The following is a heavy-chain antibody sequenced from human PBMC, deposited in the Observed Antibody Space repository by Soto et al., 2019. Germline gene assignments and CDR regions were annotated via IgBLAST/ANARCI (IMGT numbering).Heavy chain of an antibody. CDR3: SRSRYFGELLHFDY. CDR2: VNSDGGST. CDR1: GFTFTSYW. Sequence: EVQLVQSGGGLIQPGGSLRLSCAASGFTFTSYWMHWVRQPPGKGLVWVSRVNSDGGSTTYADSVKGRFTISRDNAKNTLYLQMNSLRAEDTAVYYCSRSRYFGELLHFDYCGHGSLVTVSS. D-gene: IGHD3-10*01. J-gene: IGHJ4*01. V-gene: IGHV3-74*01.